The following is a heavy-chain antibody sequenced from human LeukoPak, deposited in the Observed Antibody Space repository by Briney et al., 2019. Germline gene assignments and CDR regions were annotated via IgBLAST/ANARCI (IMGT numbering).Heavy chain of an antibody. CDR3: ARFGVVVHPYYFDY. CDR2: INPNSGGT. CDR1: GYTFTGYY. D-gene: IGHD3-22*01. V-gene: IGHV1-2*02. J-gene: IGHJ4*02. Sequence: ASVKVCCKASGYTFTGYYMHWVRQAPGQGLEWMGWINPNSGGTNYAQKFQGRVTMTRDTSISTAYMELSRLRSDDTAVYYCARFGVVVHPYYFDYWGQGTLVTVSS.